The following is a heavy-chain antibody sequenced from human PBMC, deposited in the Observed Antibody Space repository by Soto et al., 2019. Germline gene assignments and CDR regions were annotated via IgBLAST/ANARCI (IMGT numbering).Heavy chain of an antibody. CDR1: GGSISSGGYS. Sequence: TLSLTCAVSGGSISSGGYSWSWIRQPPGKGLEWIGYIYHSGSTYYNPSLKSRVTMSVDRSKNQFSLKLSSVTAADTAVYYCARDRGYSYGYFDPWGQGTLVTVSS. D-gene: IGHD5-18*01. V-gene: IGHV4-30-2*01. CDR3: ARDRGYSYGYFDP. CDR2: IYHSGST. J-gene: IGHJ5*02.